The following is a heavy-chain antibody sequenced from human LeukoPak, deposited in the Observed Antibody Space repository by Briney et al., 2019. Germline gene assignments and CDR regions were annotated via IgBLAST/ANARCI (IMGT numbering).Heavy chain of an antibody. J-gene: IGHJ6*02. CDR1: AVSISSYY. V-gene: IGHV4-59*08. Sequence: SATLSFTCTVSAVSISSYYWSWIRQPPAKGLEWIGYIYYSGCTNYNPSLKSRVTISVDTSKNQFSLKLSSVTAADSAVYYCARRGGYSYGYDYYYGMDVWGQGTTVTVSS. CDR3: ARRGGYSYGYDYYYGMDV. D-gene: IGHD5-18*01. CDR2: IYYSGCT.